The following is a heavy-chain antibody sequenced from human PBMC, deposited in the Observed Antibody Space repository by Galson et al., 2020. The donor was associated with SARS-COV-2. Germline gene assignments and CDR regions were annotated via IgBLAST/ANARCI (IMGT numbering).Heavy chain of an antibody. CDR2: ISDDGYNH. V-gene: IGHV3-30-3*01. Sequence: GESLKISCVASGFTFRHYVLHWVRQTPAKGLEWVAVISDDGYNHYYPDSVKGRFTISRDNSKNTVLLEMNNVRVEDTAVYYCVRGGNVLTGYSYNYGLDVWGQGTTVIVSS. CDR3: VRGGNVLTGYSYNYGLDV. D-gene: IGHD3-9*01. J-gene: IGHJ6*02. CDR1: GFTFRHYV.